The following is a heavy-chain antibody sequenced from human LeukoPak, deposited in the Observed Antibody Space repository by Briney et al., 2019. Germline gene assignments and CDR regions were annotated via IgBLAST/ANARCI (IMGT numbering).Heavy chain of an antibody. CDR2: INPNSGGT. D-gene: IGHD3-10*01. Sequence: ASVKVSCKASGYTFTGYYMHWVRQAPGQGLEWMGRINPNSGGTNYAQKFQGRVTMTRDTSISTAYMELSRLRSDDTAVYYCARSSMVWGVGHYYYYMDVWGKGTTVTVSS. V-gene: IGHV1-2*06. CDR1: GYTFTGYY. J-gene: IGHJ6*03. CDR3: ARSSMVWGVGHYYYYMDV.